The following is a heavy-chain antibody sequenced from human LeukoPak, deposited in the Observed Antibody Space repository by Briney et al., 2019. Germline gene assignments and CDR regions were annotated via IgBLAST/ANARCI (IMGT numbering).Heavy chain of an antibody. CDR3: ARLFSGYYYG. V-gene: IGHV4-30-4*01. CDR2: IYYSGST. CDR1: GXSISSGDYY. D-gene: IGHD3-22*01. J-gene: IGHJ4*02. Sequence: SETLSLTCTVSGXSISSGDYYWSWIRQPPGKGLEWIGYIYYSGSTYYNPSLKSRVTISVETSKNQFSLKLSSVTAADTAVYYCARLFSGYYYGWGQGTLVTVSS.